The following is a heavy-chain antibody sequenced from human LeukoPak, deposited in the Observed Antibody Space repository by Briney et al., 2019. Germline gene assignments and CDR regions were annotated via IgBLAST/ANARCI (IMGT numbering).Heavy chain of an antibody. CDR3: AKRYYYDSSGIRAFDI. Sequence: GGSLRLSCATSGFTFSSYAMSWVRQAPGKGLEWVSSINDRGDDTYYADSVMGRFTISRDNSKNTLYLQMNSLRAEDTAVYYCAKRYYYDSSGIRAFDIWGQGTMVTVSS. J-gene: IGHJ3*02. CDR1: GFTFSSYA. D-gene: IGHD3-22*01. CDR2: INDRGDDT. V-gene: IGHV3-23*01.